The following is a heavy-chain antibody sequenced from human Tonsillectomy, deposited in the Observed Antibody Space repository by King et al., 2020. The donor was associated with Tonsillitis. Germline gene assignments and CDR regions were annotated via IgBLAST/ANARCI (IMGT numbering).Heavy chain of an antibody. V-gene: IGHV3-30*18. Sequence: VQLVESGGGVVQPGRSLRLSCAASGFLFSSYGMHWVRQAPGKGLEWVAVISYDGSNKYYVDSVKGRFTISRDNSKNTLYLQINSLRAEDTAVYYCGNLWGMLRNFDWSSYGDVFDIWGQGTMGTVSS. CDR3: GNLWGMLRNFDWSSYGDVFDI. J-gene: IGHJ3*02. CDR2: ISYDGSNK. D-gene: IGHD3-9*01. CDR1: GFLFSSYG.